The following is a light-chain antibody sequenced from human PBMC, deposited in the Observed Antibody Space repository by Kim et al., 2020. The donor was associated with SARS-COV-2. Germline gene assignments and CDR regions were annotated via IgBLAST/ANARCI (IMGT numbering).Light chain of an antibody. CDR1: SGSIASND. CDR3: QSYDSSNHWV. V-gene: IGLV6-57*01. CDR2: EDK. Sequence: NFMLTQPHSVSESPGKTVTISCTRSSGSIASNDVQWYQQRPGRSPTIVIYEDKERYTGVPDRFSGSIDSSSNSASLTISELNTEDEAHYYCQSYDSSNHWVFGGGTQLTVL. J-gene: IGLJ3*02.